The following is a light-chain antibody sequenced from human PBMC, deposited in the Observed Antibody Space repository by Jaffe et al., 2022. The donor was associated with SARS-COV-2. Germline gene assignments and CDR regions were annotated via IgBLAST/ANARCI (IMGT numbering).Light chain of an antibody. CDR1: QGISNY. J-gene: IGKJ1*01. CDR3: QKYNSAPLT. Sequence: DIQMTQSPSSLSASVGDKITITCRASQGISNYLAWYQQKPGKVPKLLIYGAYTLQSGVPSRFSGSGSGTDFTLTISSLQPEDVATYYCQKYNSAPLTFGLGTKVEIK. V-gene: IGKV1-27*01. CDR2: GAY.